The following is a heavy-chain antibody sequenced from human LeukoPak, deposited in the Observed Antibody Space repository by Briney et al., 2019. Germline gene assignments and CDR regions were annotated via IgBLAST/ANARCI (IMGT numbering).Heavy chain of an antibody. CDR3: ARDRDSSGWFDFDY. J-gene: IGHJ4*02. V-gene: IGHV1-69*05. Sequence: SSVTVSCKASGGTFSSYASSWMRQAPGQGLQWLGGIIPIFGTANYAQKFQGRVTITTDESTSTAYMELSSLRSEDTAVCYCARDRDSSGWFDFDYWGQGTLVTVSS. CDR1: GGTFSSYA. CDR2: IIPIFGTA. D-gene: IGHD6-19*01.